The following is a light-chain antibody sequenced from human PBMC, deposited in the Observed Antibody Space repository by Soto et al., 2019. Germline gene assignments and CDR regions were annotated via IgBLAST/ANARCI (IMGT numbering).Light chain of an antibody. CDR1: KLGDKY. Sequence: SYELTQPPSVSVSPGQTASITCSGDKLGDKYACWYQQKPGQSPVLVIYQDSKRPSGIPERFSGSNSGNTATPTISGTQAMDEAYYYCQAWDSSTVVFGGGTKVTVL. J-gene: IGLJ2*01. V-gene: IGLV3-1*01. CDR2: QDS. CDR3: QAWDSSTVV.